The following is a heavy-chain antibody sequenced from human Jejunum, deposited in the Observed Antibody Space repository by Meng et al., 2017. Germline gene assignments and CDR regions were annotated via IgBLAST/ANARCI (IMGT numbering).Heavy chain of an antibody. D-gene: IGHD3-16*01. V-gene: IGHV4-61*01. CDR1: GVSVTRGHYY. J-gene: IGHJ4*02. Sequence: QVKESCPGLVRLSAPLSLSCTARGVSVTRGHYYWSLVRQPPGQGLEWIGHVFYTGSTNYSPSFKSRVTISVHTSMNQFSLKLNSVTAADTAVYYCARGGWDFEYWGQGILVTVSS. CDR2: VFYTGST. CDR3: ARGGWDFEY.